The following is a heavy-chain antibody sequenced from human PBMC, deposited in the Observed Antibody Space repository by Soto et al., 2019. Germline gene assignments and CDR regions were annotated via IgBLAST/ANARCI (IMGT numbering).Heavy chain of an antibody. CDR3: GKGGKGDVGDH. D-gene: IGHD1-26*01. V-gene: IGHV3-23*01. CDR2: TTVSGGET. Sequence: EVQLLESGGGLVQPGGSLRLSCVASGFTFNNYGMTWVRQAPGKGLEWVSGTTVSGGETYYADSVKGRCTISRDNSKSTPLLQMNSLRAEDTAVYYCGKGGKGDVGDHWGQGTLVTVSS. J-gene: IGHJ4*02. CDR1: GFTFNNYG.